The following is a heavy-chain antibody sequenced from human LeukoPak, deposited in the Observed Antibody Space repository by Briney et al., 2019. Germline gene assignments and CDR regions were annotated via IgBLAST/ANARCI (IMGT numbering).Heavy chain of an antibody. CDR2: IYTSGST. J-gene: IGHJ4*02. Sequence: SETLSLTCTVSGGSISSYYWSWIRQPAGKGLEWIGRIYTSGSTNYNPSLKSRVTMSVDTSKNQFSLKLSSVTAADTAVYYCARASRTYYHDSSGYNFDYWGQGTLVTVSS. V-gene: IGHV4-4*07. CDR3: ARASRTYYHDSSGYNFDY. D-gene: IGHD3-22*01. CDR1: GGSISSYY.